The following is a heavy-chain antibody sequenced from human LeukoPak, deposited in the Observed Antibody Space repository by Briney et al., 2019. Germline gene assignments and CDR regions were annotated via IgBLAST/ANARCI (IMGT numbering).Heavy chain of an antibody. CDR1: GDSISSRSYY. CDR3: ARESFTEAAAGTYYYYYYMDV. D-gene: IGHD6-13*01. CDR2: IYTSGST. J-gene: IGHJ6*03. V-gene: IGHV4-61*02. Sequence: PSETLSLTCTVSGDSISSRSYYWSWIRQPAGKGLEWIGRIYTSGSTNYNPSLKSRVTMSVDTSKNQFSLKLSSVTAADTAVYYCARESFTEAAAGTYYYYYYMDVWGKGTTVTISS.